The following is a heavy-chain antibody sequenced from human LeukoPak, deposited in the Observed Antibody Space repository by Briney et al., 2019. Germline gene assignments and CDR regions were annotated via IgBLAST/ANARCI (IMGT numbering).Heavy chain of an antibody. CDR1: GGSISSYY. V-gene: IGHV4-59*01. D-gene: IGHD1-26*01. Sequence: KPSETLSLTCTVSGGSISSYYWSWIRQPPGKGLEWIGYIYYSGSTNYNPSLKSRVTISVDTSKNQFSLKLSSVTAADTAVYYCARGIVGATTALYYYYYMDVWGKGTTVTVSS. CDR2: IYYSGST. CDR3: ARGIVGATTALYYYYYMDV. J-gene: IGHJ6*03.